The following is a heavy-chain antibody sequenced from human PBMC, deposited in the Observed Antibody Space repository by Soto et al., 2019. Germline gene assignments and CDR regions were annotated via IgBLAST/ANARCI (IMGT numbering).Heavy chain of an antibody. J-gene: IGHJ4*02. D-gene: IGHD5-18*01. Sequence: QVHLVQSGAEVEKPGASVKVSCKASGYTFTAYFLQWFRQAPGQGPEWMGWIDPNSGATKSASKFQGRVTMTRDTSIDTAYMELRRLTSDDTAVYYCARGPSHGAFDYWGQGTLVTVSS. CDR2: IDPNSGAT. CDR1: GYTFTAYF. CDR3: ARGPSHGAFDY. V-gene: IGHV1-2*02.